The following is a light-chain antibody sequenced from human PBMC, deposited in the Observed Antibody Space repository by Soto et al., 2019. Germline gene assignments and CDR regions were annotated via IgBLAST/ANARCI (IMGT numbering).Light chain of an antibody. CDR3: CSYAGSYTLV. J-gene: IGLJ2*01. V-gene: IGLV2-11*01. CDR2: DLS. CDR1: SSDVGGYNY. Sequence: QSALTQPRSVSGSPGQSVTISCTGTSSDVGGYNYVSWYQQHPGKAPKLMIYDLSKRPSGVPDRFSGSKSGNTASLTISGLQAEDEADDYCCSYAGSYTLVFGGGTKLTVL.